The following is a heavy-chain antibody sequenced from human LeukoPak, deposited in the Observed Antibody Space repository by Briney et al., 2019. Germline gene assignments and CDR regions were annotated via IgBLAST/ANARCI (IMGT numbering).Heavy chain of an antibody. CDR3: AIYEYCSSTSCQGWFDP. D-gene: IGHD2-2*01. J-gene: IGHJ5*02. CDR2: IIPIFGTA. CDR1: GGTFSSYA. V-gene: IGHV1-69*05. Sequence: AASVKVSCKASGGTFSSYAISWVRQAPGQGLEWMGGIIPIFGTANYAQKFQGRVTITTDESTSTAYMELSSLRSEDTAVYYRAIYEYCSSTSCQGWFDPWGQGTLVTVSS.